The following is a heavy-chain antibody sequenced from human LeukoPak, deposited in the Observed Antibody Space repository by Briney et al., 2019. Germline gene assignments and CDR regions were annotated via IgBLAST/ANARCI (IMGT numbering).Heavy chain of an antibody. D-gene: IGHD1-26*01. CDR3: AKDRGMVGASVRAFDY. J-gene: IGHJ4*02. CDR2: ISGSGETT. V-gene: IGHV3-23*01. CDR1: GFTFRNHV. Sequence: GGSLRLSCAASGFTFRNHVMNWVRQAPGKGLEWVSVISGSGETTYYADSVKGRFTISRDNSQNTLYLQMSSLRGEDTALYYCAKDRGMVGASVRAFDYWGQGTLVTVSS.